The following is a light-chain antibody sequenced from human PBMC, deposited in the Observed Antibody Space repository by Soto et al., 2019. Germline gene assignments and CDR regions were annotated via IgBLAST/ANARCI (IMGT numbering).Light chain of an antibody. V-gene: IGKV3-15*01. CDR1: QSVGGC. CDR3: HQYNTWPPWT. CDR2: GAS. Sequence: EIVLTQSPGTLSLSLGGRATLSCGASQSVGGCSLAWYQQKPGRAPSLXIYGASTRATGIPARFSGSGSGTEFTLTISSLQSEYSAVYYCHQYNTWPPWTFGQGTNVDIK. J-gene: IGKJ1*01.